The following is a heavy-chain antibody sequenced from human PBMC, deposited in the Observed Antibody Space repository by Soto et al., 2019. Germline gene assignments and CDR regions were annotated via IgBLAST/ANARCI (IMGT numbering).Heavy chain of an antibody. Sequence: GESLKISCAASGFTFSSYAMSWVRQAPGKGLEWVSAISGSGGSTYYADSVKGRFTISRDNSKNTLYLQMNSLRAEDTAVYYCAKDRLGIIQVGIWGQGTMVTVSS. CDR1: GFTFSSYA. J-gene: IGHJ3*02. CDR2: ISGSGGST. D-gene: IGHD7-27*01. V-gene: IGHV3-23*01. CDR3: AKDRLGIIQVGI.